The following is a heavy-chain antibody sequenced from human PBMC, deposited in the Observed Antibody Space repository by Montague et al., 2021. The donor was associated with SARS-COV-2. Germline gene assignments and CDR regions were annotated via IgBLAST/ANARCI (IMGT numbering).Heavy chain of an antibody. D-gene: IGHD3-10*01. J-gene: IGHJ4*02. Sequence: TLSLTCTVSGGSISSGGYYWSWIRQHPGKGLEWIGYIYYSGSTYYNPSLKSRVTISVDTSRNQFSLKLSSVTAADTAVYYCARPPGGLLWFGEFDYWGQGTLVTVSS. CDR1: GGSISSGGYY. CDR2: IYYSGST. CDR3: ARPPGGLLWFGEFDY. V-gene: IGHV4-31*03.